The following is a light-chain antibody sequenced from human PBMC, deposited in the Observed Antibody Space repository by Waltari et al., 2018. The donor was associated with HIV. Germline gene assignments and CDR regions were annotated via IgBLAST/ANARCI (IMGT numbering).Light chain of an antibody. V-gene: IGLV1-44*01. CDR1: RSNIGSKT. Sequence: QSVLTQPPSASGTPGQRVTISCSGSRSNIGSKTVNWYQQLPGTAPELLIYSNDQRPAGVPDRFAGSKSGTSASLAIRGLQSEDEAGYYCAAWDVSLNGLVFGGGTKLTVL. CDR3: AAWDVSLNGLV. J-gene: IGLJ2*01. CDR2: SND.